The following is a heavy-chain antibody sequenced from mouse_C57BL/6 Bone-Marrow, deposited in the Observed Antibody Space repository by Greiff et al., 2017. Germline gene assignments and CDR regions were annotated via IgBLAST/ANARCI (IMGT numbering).Heavy chain of an antibody. CDR2: IHPSDSDT. V-gene: IGHV1-74*01. D-gene: IGHD2-4*01. Sequence: QVQLQQPGAELVKPGASVKVSCKASGYTFTSYWMHWVKQRPGQGLEWIGRIHPSDSDTNYNQKFKGKATLTADKSSSTAYMQLSSLTSEDSAVYYCAPSTMIAGLYWYFDVWGTGTTVTVSA. CDR1: GYTFTSYW. CDR3: APSTMIAGLYWYFDV. J-gene: IGHJ1*03.